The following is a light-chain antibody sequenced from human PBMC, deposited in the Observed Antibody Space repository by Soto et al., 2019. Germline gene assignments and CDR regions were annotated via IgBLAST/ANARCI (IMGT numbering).Light chain of an antibody. CDR3: QKYNSAPLT. V-gene: IGKV1-27*01. CDR2: AAS. Sequence: DVQMTQSPSSQSASVGDRVTITCRASQGIAPYLAWFQQKPGKVPKLLIYAASTLQSGVPSRFSGSGSGTDFTLTISSLQPEDVATYYCQKYNSAPLTFGGGTKVEIK. J-gene: IGKJ4*01. CDR1: QGIAPY.